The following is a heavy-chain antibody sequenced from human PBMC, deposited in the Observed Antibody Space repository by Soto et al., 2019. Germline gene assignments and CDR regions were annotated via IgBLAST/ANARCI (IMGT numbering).Heavy chain of an antibody. V-gene: IGHV1-3*01. J-gene: IGHJ6*02. D-gene: IGHD6-13*01. Sequence: ASVKVSCKASGYTFTSYAMHWVRQAPGQRLEWMGWINAGNGNTKYSQKFRGRVTITRDTSASTAYMELNSLRAEDTAVYYCARGKLAAAGKAFSPVYYYYGMDVWGQGTTVTVSS. CDR2: INAGNGNT. CDR3: ARGKLAAAGKAFSPVYYYYGMDV. CDR1: GYTFTSYA.